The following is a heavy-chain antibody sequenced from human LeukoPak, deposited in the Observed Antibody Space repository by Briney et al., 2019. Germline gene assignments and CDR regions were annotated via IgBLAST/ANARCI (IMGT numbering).Heavy chain of an antibody. CDR1: GFTFSSYS. V-gene: IGHV3-21*01. D-gene: IGHD6-19*01. J-gene: IGHJ4*02. Sequence: GVSLRLSCAASGFTFSSYSMNWVRQAPGKGLEWVSSISSSSSYIYYADSVKGRFTISRDNAKNSLYLQMNSLRAEDTAVYYCARSVAVAGSDYWGQGTLVTVSS. CDR2: ISSSSSYI. CDR3: ARSVAVAGSDY.